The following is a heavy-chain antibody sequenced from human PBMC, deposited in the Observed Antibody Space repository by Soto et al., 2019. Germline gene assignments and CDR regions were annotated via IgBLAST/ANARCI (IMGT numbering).Heavy chain of an antibody. Sequence: VQLVQSGAEVKKPGESLRISCQGSGYSFTSYWISWVRQMPGKGLEWMGRIDPSDSYTNYSPSFQGHVTSSADKSISTAYPPGSSLKASGTAMYDCARLQAAAVDNGLTFDYWGQGTLVTVSS. CDR1: GYSFTSYW. J-gene: IGHJ4*02. D-gene: IGHD6-13*01. CDR3: ARLQAAAVDNGLTFDY. V-gene: IGHV5-10-1*01. CDR2: IDPSDSYT.